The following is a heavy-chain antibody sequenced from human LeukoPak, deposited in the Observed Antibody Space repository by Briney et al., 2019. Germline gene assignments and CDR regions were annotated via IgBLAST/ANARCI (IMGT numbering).Heavy chain of an antibody. CDR1: GGSFSGYY. J-gene: IGHJ3*02. CDR3: ARPLARGRDDAFDI. CDR2: INHSGST. V-gene: IGHV4-34*01. Sequence: SEALSLTCAVYGGSFSGYYWSWIRQPPGKGLEWIGEINHSGSTNYNPSLKSRVTISVDTSKNQFSLKLSSVTAADTAVYYCARPLARGRDDAFDIWGQGTMVTVSS. D-gene: IGHD3-16*01.